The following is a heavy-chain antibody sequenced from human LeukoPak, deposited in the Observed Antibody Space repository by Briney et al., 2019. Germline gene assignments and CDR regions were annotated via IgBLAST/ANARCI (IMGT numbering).Heavy chain of an antibody. CDR2: ISVYNGNT. V-gene: IGHV1-18*01. Sequence: ASVTVSCTASGYTFTSYGISWVRQAPGHGLEWMGWISVYNGNTNYAQKLQGRVTMTTDTSTSTAYMELRSLRSDDTAVYYCARDTSGGETTFDYWGQGTLVTVSS. CDR1: GYTFTSYG. J-gene: IGHJ4*02. CDR3: ARDTSGGETTFDY. D-gene: IGHD4-11*01.